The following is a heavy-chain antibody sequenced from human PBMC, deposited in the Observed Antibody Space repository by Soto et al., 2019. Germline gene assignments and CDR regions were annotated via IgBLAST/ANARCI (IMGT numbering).Heavy chain of an antibody. Sequence: GGALRLSCAASGCTFSSFALSWVRQAPGKGLEWVSAISGSGDGVDYADSVKGQFTISRDNSKNTLYLQMNSLRVGDTAVYYCAGPGYSSQDYWGQGTLVTVSS. D-gene: IGHD5-18*01. J-gene: IGHJ4*02. CDR2: ISGSGDGV. V-gene: IGHV3-23*01. CDR3: AGPGYSSQDY. CDR1: GCTFSSFA.